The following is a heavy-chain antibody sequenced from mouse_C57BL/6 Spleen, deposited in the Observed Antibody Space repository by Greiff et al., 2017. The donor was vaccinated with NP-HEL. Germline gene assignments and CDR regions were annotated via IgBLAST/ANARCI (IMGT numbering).Heavy chain of an antibody. CDR3: ARGDDYDGDYAMDY. V-gene: IGHV1-81*01. Sequence: QVQLQQSGAELARPGASVKLSCKASGYTFTSYGISWVKQRTGQGLEWIGEIYPRSGNTYYNEKFKGKATLTADKSSSTAYMELRSLTSEDSAVYFCARGDDYDGDYAMDYWGQGTSVTVSS. CDR2: IYPRSGNT. J-gene: IGHJ4*01. CDR1: GYTFTSYG. D-gene: IGHD2-4*01.